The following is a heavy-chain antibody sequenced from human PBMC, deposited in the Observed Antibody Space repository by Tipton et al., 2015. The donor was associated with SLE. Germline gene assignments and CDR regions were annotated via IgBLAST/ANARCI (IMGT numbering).Heavy chain of an antibody. CDR3: AREPDH. CDR2: MYFSGST. CDR1: GDSISSSTYY. Sequence: TLSLTCTVSGDSISSSTYYWGWIRQPPGKGLEWIGNMYFSGSTYYSPSLTSRVTISLDTSKNQFSLRLSSVTAADTAMYYCAREPDHWGQGTLVTVSS. V-gene: IGHV4-39*07. J-gene: IGHJ5*02.